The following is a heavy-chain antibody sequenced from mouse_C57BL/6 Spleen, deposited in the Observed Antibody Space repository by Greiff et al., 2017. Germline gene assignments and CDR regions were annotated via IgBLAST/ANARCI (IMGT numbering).Heavy chain of an antibody. CDR3: ARDSGSSYYYAMDY. CDR1: GFTFSSYA. V-gene: IGHV5-4*01. CDR2: ISDGGSYT. J-gene: IGHJ4*01. D-gene: IGHD1-1*01. Sequence: EVQLMESGGGLVKPGGSLKLSCAASGFTFSSYAMSWVRQTPEKRLEWVATISDGGSYTYYPDNVKGRFTISRDNAKNNLYLQMSHLKSEDTAMYYCARDSGSSYYYAMDYWGQGTSVTVSS.